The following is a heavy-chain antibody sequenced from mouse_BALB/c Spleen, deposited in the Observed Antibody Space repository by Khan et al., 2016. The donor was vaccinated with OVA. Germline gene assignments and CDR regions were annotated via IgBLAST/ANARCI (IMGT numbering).Heavy chain of an antibody. CDR3: ATSYFYGYYFDY. CDR2: IIGDSNTI. V-gene: IGHV5-17*02. Sequence: EVELVESGGGLVQPGGSRKLSCAASGFTFSSYGMHWVRQAPERGLEWVAYIIGDSNTIYYADTVKGRFTISSDNPRNTLFLQMTSLMSEDTAMYYCATSYFYGYYFDYWGPGTTLTVSS. D-gene: IGHD1-1*01. CDR1: GFTFSSYG. J-gene: IGHJ2*01.